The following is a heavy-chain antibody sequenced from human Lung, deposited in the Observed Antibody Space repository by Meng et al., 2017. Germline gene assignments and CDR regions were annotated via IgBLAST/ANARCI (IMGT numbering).Heavy chain of an antibody. V-gene: IGHV4-34*01. CDR1: GGSFSDYY. D-gene: IGHD4-11*01. J-gene: IGHJ4*02. CDR2: INHSGST. Sequence: QLQQWDAGLLKPSETLSLTCVVSGGSFSDYYWSSIRQPPGKGLEWIGEINHSGSTNYNPSLESRATISVDTSQNNLSLKLSSVTAADSAVYYCARGPTTMAHDFDYWGQGTLVTVSS. CDR3: ARGPTTMAHDFDY.